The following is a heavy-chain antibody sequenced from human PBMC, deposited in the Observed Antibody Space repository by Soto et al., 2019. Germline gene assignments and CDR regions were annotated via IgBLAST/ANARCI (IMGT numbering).Heavy chain of an antibody. CDR3: AKATATGGGAFDI. CDR1: GFTFSNYG. D-gene: IGHD2-8*02. J-gene: IGHJ3*02. Sequence: GGSLRLSCAASGFTFSNYGMHWVRQAPGKGLEWVAVIWYDGSNEYYADSVKGRFTISRDNSKNTVYLQMNSLTAGDTALYYCAKATATGGGAFDICGQGTMVTVSS. V-gene: IGHV3-33*06. CDR2: IWYDGSNE.